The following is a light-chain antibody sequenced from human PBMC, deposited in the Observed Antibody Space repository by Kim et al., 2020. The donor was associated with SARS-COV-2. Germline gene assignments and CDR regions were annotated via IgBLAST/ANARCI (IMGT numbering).Light chain of an antibody. CDR3: QQYGSSTWT. Sequence: SPGERATLACRASQSVSSSYVAWYQQKPGQAPRLLIYGASSRATGIPDRFSSSGSGTDFTLTISRLEPEEFAVYYCQQYGSSTWTFGQVTKVDIK. CDR2: GAS. CDR1: QSVSSSY. J-gene: IGKJ1*01. V-gene: IGKV3-20*01.